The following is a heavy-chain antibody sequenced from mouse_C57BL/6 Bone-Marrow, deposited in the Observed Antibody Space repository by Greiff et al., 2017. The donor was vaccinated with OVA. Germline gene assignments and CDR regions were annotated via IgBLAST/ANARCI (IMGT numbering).Heavy chain of an antibody. CDR3: AKPLYYYGSS. V-gene: IGHV2-9*01. Sequence: QVQLKQSGPGLVAPSQSLSITCTVSGFSLTSYGVDWVRQPPGKGLAWLGVIWGGGSTNYNSAPMSRLSISKDNSKSQVILKMNSLQTDDTAMDYCAKPLYYYGSSRGQGTSVTVSS. J-gene: IGHJ4*01. CDR2: IWGGGST. D-gene: IGHD1-1*01. CDR1: GFSLTSYG.